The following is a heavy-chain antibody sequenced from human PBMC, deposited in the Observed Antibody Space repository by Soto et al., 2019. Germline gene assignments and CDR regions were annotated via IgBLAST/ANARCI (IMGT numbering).Heavy chain of an antibody. CDR2: ISYDGSNT. V-gene: IGHV3-30*03. CDR3: VGGQYYFDY. Sequence: QVPLVESGGGVVQPGRSLRLSCAASGFPFTTYGMHWVREGPGKGLEWVAVISYDGSNTYYADSVKGRFTISRDNSKNTLYLQMNRLRPEDTALYYCVGGQYYFDYRGQGTLVTVSS. CDR1: GFPFTTYG. J-gene: IGHJ4*02. D-gene: IGHD3-10*01.